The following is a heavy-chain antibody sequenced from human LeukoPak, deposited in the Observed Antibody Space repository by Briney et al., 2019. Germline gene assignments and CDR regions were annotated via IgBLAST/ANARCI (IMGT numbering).Heavy chain of an antibody. Sequence: QSGGSLRLSCAASGFTFSSYGMHWVRQAPGKGLEWVAFIRYDGSNKYYADSVKGRFTISRDNSKNTLYLQMNSLRAEDTAVYYCASEGGVLTGYHDYWGQGTLVTVSS. CDR1: GFTFSSYG. CDR2: IRYDGSNK. J-gene: IGHJ4*02. CDR3: ASEGGVLTGYHDY. D-gene: IGHD3-9*01. V-gene: IGHV3-30*02.